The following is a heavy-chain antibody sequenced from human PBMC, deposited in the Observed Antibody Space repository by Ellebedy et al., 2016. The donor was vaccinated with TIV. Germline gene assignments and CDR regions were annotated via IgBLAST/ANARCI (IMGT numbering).Heavy chain of an antibody. Sequence: PGGSLRLSCAASGFSFSDYGMHWVRQAPGEGLEWVAFIWYDGTNEYYAESVKGRFTISRDNSKNTLFLQMNSLRVEDTALYFCVRDLRWDWNGQRIDYWGQGSLVTVSS. D-gene: IGHD1-1*01. CDR2: IWYDGTNE. CDR1: GFSFSDYG. CDR3: VRDLRWDWNGQRIDY. J-gene: IGHJ4*02. V-gene: IGHV3-33*01.